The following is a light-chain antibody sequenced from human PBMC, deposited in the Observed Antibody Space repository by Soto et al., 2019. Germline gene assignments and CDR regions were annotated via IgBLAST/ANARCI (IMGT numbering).Light chain of an antibody. CDR1: HTISSW. J-gene: IGKJ1*01. V-gene: IGKV1-5*03. CDR2: KAS. Sequence: DIQMTQSPSTLSGSVGDRVTITCRASHTISSWLAGYQQKPGKAPKLLIYKASTLKSGVPSRFSGSGSGTEFTLTISSLQPDDFATYYCQHYNSYSEAFGQGTKVDIK. CDR3: QHYNSYSEA.